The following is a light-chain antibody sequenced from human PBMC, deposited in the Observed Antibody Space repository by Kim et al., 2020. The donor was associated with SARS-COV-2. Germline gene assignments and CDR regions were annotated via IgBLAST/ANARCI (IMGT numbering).Light chain of an antibody. CDR1: PVLRTY. J-gene: IGKJ1*01. CDR2: VAS. V-gene: IGKV3D-15*01. Sequence: PPPSSPHRPVLRTYFAWSQHPPGHAPRLLIYVASTRSTGIPARFSGSGSGTDFTLTITSLQSEDFAVYSCQQYHTCPCTFGPGTKVDIK. CDR3: QQYHTCPCT.